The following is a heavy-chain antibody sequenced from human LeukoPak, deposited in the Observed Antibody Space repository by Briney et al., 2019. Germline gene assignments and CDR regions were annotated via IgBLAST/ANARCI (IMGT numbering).Heavy chain of an antibody. D-gene: IGHD3-3*01. Sequence: SQTLSLTCAIAGDSVSSDSAGWSWIRQSPSRGLEWLGRLYYRSKWYNDYAVSVKSRVTINPDTTKNQLSLQLNSVTPEDTAVYYWATDRRITIFGVVTPGGDYYYYYYMDVWGKATTVTVSS. CDR2: LYYRSKWYN. J-gene: IGHJ6*03. V-gene: IGHV6-1*01. CDR1: GDSVSSDSAG. CDR3: ATDRRITIFGVVTPGGDYYYYYYMDV.